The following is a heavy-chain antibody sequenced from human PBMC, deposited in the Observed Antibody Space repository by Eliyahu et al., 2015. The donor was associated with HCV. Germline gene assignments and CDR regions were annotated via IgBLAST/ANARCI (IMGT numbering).Heavy chain of an antibody. V-gene: IGHV3-23*01. CDR2: ISGGGHST. Sequence: EVQVLESGGGFVQPGGSLRLSCAASGFXFSSYAMSWVRQAPGKGLEWVSDISGGGHSTYNGDPVKGRFTISRDNSKNTVYLQMNSLRSEDTAVYYCAKARSLNDAFDMWGQGTMVTVSS. CDR3: AKARSLNDAFDM. J-gene: IGHJ3*02. CDR1: GFXFSSYA.